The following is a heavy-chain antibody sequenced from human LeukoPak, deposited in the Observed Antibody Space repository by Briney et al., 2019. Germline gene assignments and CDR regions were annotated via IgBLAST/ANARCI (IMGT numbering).Heavy chain of an antibody. CDR3: AQWASSTSWGFDP. D-gene: IGHD2-2*01. J-gene: IGHJ5*02. Sequence: SETLSLTCTVSGGSISSYYWSWIRQPPGKGLEWIGEINHSGSTNYNPSLKSRVTISVDTSKNQFSLKLSSVTAADTAVYYCAQWASSTSWGFDPWGQGTLVTVSS. V-gene: IGHV4-34*01. CDR1: GGSISSYY. CDR2: INHSGST.